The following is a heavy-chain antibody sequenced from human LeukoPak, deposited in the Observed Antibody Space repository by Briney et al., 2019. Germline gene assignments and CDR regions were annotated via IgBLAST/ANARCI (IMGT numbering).Heavy chain of an antibody. CDR1: GGSISSSSYY. D-gene: IGHD6-13*01. CDR2: IYYSGST. CDR3: ARGESSSRFSDWYFDL. V-gene: IGHV4-39*07. Sequence: SETLSLTCTVSGGSISSSSYYWGWIRQPPGKGLEWIGSIYYSGSTYYNPSLKSRVAISVDTSKNQFSLKLSSVTAADTAVYYCARGESSSRFSDWYFDLWGRGTLVTVSS. J-gene: IGHJ2*01.